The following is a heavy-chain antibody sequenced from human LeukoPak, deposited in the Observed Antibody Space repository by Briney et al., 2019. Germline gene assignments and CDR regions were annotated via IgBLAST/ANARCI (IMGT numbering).Heavy chain of an antibody. V-gene: IGHV3-30*18. J-gene: IGHJ4*02. CDR1: GFTFSSYG. CDR2: ISYDGSNK. CDR3: AKIAVAGPTTYDFALDY. Sequence: GGSLRLSCAASGFTFSSYGMHWVRQAPGKGLEWVAVISYDGSNKYYADSVKGRFTISRDNSKNTLYLQMNSLRAEDTAVYYCAKIAVAGPTTYDFALDYWGQGTLVTVSS. D-gene: IGHD6-19*01.